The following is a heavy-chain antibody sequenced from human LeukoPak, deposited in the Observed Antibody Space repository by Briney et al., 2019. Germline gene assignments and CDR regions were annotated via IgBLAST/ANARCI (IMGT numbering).Heavy chain of an antibody. D-gene: IGHD2-2*01. CDR2: IRSKAYGGTT. Sequence: GGSLRFSCTASGFTFGDYAMSWVRQAPGKGLEWGGFIRSKAYGGTTEYAASVKGRFTISRDDSKSIAYLQMNSLKTEDTAVYYCTRDPIVVVPAAMGDYYYYGMDVWGKGTTVTVSS. V-gene: IGHV3-49*04. J-gene: IGHJ6*04. CDR1: GFTFGDYA. CDR3: TRDPIVVVPAAMGDYYYYGMDV.